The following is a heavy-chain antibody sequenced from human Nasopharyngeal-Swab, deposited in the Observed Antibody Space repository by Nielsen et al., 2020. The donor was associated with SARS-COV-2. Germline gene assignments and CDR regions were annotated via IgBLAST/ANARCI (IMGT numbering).Heavy chain of an antibody. J-gene: IGHJ5*02. D-gene: IGHD3-10*01. CDR1: GFTFSSYA. V-gene: IGHV3-23*01. CDR3: AGNMVRGVIFVRGFDP. CDR2: ISGSGGST. Sequence: GGSLRLSCAASGFTFSSYAMSWVRQAPGKGLEWVSAISGSGGSTYYADSVKGRFTISRDNSKNTLCLQMNSLRAEDTAVYYCAGNMVRGVIFVRGFDPWGQGTLVTVSS.